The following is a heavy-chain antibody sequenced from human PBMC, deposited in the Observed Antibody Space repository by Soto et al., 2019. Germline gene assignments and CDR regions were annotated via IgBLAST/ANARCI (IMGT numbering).Heavy chain of an antibody. Sequence: QVQLVQSGAEVKKPGASVKVSCKASGYTFTSYAMHWVRQAPGQRLEWMGWINAGNGNTKYSQKFQGRVTITRDTSERTAYMELSSLRSEDTAVYYCASEYCGGDCYSAARYGMDVWGQGTTVTVSS. CDR1: GYTFTSYA. D-gene: IGHD2-21*02. CDR3: ASEYCGGDCYSAARYGMDV. V-gene: IGHV1-3*01. J-gene: IGHJ6*02. CDR2: INAGNGNT.